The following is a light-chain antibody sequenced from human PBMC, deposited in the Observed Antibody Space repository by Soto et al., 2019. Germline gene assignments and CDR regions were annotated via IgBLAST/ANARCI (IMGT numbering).Light chain of an antibody. CDR3: QQYGTSMQT. V-gene: IGKV3-20*01. J-gene: IGKJ1*01. CDR1: QSVGSNY. CDR2: GAS. Sequence: GESATRWSKSSQSVGSNYLAWYQQRPGQPPNLLIFGASHRAPDIPDRFSGSWSGTDFTLTISRLGPEDVPVYYSQQYGTSMQTLGQGTKVDIK.